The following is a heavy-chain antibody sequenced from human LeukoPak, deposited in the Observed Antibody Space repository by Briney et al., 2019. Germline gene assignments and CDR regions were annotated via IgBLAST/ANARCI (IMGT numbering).Heavy chain of an antibody. Sequence: GRSLRLSCAASGYTFSSYSMNWVRQAPGKGLEWVSSISSSSSYIYYADSVKGRFTISRDNAKNSLYLQMNSLRAEDTAVYYCARECTGSTSCYPYWGQGTLVTVSS. CDR3: ARECTGSTSCYPY. V-gene: IGHV3-21*01. J-gene: IGHJ4*02. CDR1: GYTFSSYS. D-gene: IGHD2-2*01. CDR2: ISSSSSYI.